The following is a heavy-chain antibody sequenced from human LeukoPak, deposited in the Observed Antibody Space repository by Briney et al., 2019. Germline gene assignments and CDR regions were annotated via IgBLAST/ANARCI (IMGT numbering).Heavy chain of an antibody. V-gene: IGHV3-74*01. J-gene: IGHJ4*02. CDR1: GFTFSSYW. D-gene: IGHD3-3*01. CDR3: AREQANSYYDFWSGQNSLLDY. CDR2: INSDGSST. Sequence: GGSLRLSCAASGFTFSSYWMHWVRQAPGKGLVWVSRINSDGSSTSYADSVKGRFTISRENAKNPLYLQMNSLRAEDTAVYYCAREQANSYYDFWSGQNSLLDYWGQGTLVTVSS.